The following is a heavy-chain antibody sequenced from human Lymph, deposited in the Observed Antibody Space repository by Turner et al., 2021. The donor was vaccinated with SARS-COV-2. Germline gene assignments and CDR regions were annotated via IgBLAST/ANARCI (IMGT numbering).Heavy chain of an antibody. D-gene: IGHD3-10*01. Sequence: QVQLVESGGGVGQPGRSLRLSGAASGFTFNNYPMHWVRQAPGKGLEWVAVISYDGSNKYYADSVKGRFTISRDNSKNTLYLQMNSLRAEDTAVYYCARDSSGSGTLDYWGQGTLVTVSS. CDR1: GFTFNNYP. CDR3: ARDSSGSGTLDY. V-gene: IGHV3-30-3*01. J-gene: IGHJ4*02. CDR2: ISYDGSNK.